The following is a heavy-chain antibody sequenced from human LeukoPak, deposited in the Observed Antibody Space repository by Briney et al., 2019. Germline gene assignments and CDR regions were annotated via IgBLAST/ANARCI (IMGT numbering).Heavy chain of an antibody. V-gene: IGHV1-69*05. CDR3: ARDFPGEGMKRGYSYGYRSGWFDP. CDR1: GGTFSSYA. CDR2: TIPIFGTA. Sequence: GSSVKVSCKAAGGTFSSYAISWVRQAPGQGLEWMGGTIPIFGTANYAQKFQGRVTITTDESTSTAYMELSSLRSEDTAVYYCARDFPGEGMKRGYSYGYRSGWFDPWGQGTLVTVSS. J-gene: IGHJ5*02. D-gene: IGHD5-18*01.